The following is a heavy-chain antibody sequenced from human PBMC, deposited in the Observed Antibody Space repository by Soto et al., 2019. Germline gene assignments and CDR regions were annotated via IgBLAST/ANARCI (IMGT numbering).Heavy chain of an antibody. D-gene: IGHD3-10*01. CDR1: GYSISTGFN. CDR2: MYYNGNI. CDR3: ASGGNWFDI. V-gene: IGHV4-38-2*01. J-gene: IGHJ3*02. Sequence: SETLSLTCAVSGYSISTGFNWAWIRQPPGKGLEWIGYMYYNGNINYNPSLKSRVTISIDTSKNQFSLTLKSVTAADTAVYYCASGGNWFDIWGQGTMVTVSS.